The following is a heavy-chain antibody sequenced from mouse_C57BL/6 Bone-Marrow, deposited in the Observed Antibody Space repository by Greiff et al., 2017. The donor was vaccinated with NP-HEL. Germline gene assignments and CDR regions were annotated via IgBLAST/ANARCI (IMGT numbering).Heavy chain of an antibody. CDR2: FYPGSGSI. J-gene: IGHJ3*01. D-gene: IGHD4-1*01. V-gene: IGHV1-62-2*01. Sequence: QVQLQQSGAELVKPGASVKLSCKASGYTFTEYTIHWVKQRSGQGLEWIGWFYPGSGSIKYNEKFKDKATLTADTSSSTVYMELSSLTSEDSAVYFGARHEERDWEKRAWCAYWGQGTLVTVSA. CDR1: GYTFTEYT. CDR3: ARHEERDWEKRAWCAY.